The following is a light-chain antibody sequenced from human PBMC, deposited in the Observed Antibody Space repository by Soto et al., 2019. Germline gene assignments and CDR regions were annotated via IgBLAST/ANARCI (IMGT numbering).Light chain of an antibody. J-gene: IGKJ1*01. CDR2: GAS. CDR3: QQYDSLPRT. V-gene: IGKV3-20*01. CDR1: QTVGKNY. Sequence: EVVLTQSPGTLSVSPGDGATLSCRASQTVGKNYLAWYQHRPGQAPRLLIHGASSRATGVPDRFSGSGSGTEFTLTIGRLEPEDFAVYYCQQYDSLPRTFGQGTKVDIK.